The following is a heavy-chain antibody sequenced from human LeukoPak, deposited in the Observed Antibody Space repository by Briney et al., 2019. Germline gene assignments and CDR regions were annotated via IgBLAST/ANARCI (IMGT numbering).Heavy chain of an antibody. CDR1: GGSMSTYY. Sequence: SETLSLTCTVFGGSMSTYYWGWIWPSPGKRLEWIGYIYYSVSASYNPPLKSRLTISIDTSKTQFYLKLSSVTAADTAVYYCARVVYSGSWGYFDYGGQGILVTVSS. V-gene: IGHV4-59*01. J-gene: IGHJ4*02. CDR3: ARVVYSGSWGYFDY. D-gene: IGHD3-10*01. CDR2: IYYSVSA.